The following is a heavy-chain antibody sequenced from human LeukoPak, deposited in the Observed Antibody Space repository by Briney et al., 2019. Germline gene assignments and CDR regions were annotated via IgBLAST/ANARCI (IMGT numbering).Heavy chain of an antibody. D-gene: IGHD3-10*01. CDR3: ARGGAGTYYKRDGWFDP. CDR1: GYTFTSED. V-gene: IGHV1-8*01. J-gene: IGHJ5*02. CDR2: MNPNTGNT. Sequence: ASVKASCKASGYTFTSEDINWVRQATGQGLEWMGWMNPNTGNTGYGERFQGRVTMTRDNSISTAYMELNSLTSEDTAVYYCARGGAGTYYKRDGWFDPWGQGTVVTVSS.